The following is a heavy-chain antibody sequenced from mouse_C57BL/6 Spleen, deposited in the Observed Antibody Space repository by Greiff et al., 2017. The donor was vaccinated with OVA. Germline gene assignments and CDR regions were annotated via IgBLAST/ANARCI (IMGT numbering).Heavy chain of an antibody. V-gene: IGHV1-42*01. J-gene: IGHJ2*01. Sequence: EVQLQQSGPELVKPGASVKISCKASGYSFTGYYMNWVKQSPEKSLEWIGTINPSTGGTNYHQNLKAKATLTVDKSSSTAYMQLKSLTSEDSAVKYCSYGSGYAYFAYWGQGTTLTVSS. CDR1: GYSFTGYY. D-gene: IGHD3-2*02. CDR3: SYGSGYAYFAY. CDR2: INPSTGGT.